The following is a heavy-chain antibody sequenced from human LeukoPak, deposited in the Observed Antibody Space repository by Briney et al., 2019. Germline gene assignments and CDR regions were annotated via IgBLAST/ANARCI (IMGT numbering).Heavy chain of an antibody. CDR2: IYHSGST. V-gene: IGHV4-30-2*01. CDR1: GGSISSGGYS. Sequence: SQTLSLTCAVSGGSISSGGYSWSWIRQPPGKGLEWIGYIYHSGSTCYNPSLKSRVTISVDRSKDQFSLKLSSVTAADTAVYYCARGRYSSSYPYFDYWGQGTLVTVSS. CDR3: ARGRYSSSYPYFDY. J-gene: IGHJ4*02. D-gene: IGHD6-13*01.